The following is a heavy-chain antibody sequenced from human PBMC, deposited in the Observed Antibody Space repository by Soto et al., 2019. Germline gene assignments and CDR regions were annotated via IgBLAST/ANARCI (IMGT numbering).Heavy chain of an antibody. CDR1: GYSFTSYW. J-gene: IGHJ6*02. CDR2: TDPSDSYT. Sequence: GESLKISCKCSGYSFTSYWISWVRQMPGKGLEWMGRTDPSDSYTNYSPSFQGHVTISADKSISTAYLQWSSLKASDTAMYYCARRFGGLAGFYYYYGMDVWGQGTTVTVSS. CDR3: ARRFGGLAGFYYYYGMDV. V-gene: IGHV5-10-1*01. D-gene: IGHD3-10*01.